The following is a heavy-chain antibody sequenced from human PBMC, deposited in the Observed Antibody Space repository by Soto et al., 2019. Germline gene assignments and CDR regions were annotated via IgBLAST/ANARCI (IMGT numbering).Heavy chain of an antibody. V-gene: IGHV2-70*01. CDR2: IDWDDDK. CDR1: GFSLSTSGMC. J-gene: IGHJ6*02. D-gene: IGHD6-19*01. Sequence: SLPTRVKPTETLTLSFAFSGFSLSTSGMCVSWIRQPPGKALEWLALIDWDDDKYYSTSLRTRLTISKDTSKNQVVLTMTNLDPVDTATYYCARVGRTRPLSMAGTLDYYYYGMDVWGQGTTVTVSS. CDR3: ARVGRTRPLSMAGTLDYYYYGMDV.